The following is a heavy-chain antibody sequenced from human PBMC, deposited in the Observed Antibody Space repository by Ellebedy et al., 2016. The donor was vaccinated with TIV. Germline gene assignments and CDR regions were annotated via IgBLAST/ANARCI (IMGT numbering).Heavy chain of an antibody. CDR1: GGSFSDYY. CDR3: ARDRAARPHHAFDI. J-gene: IGHJ3*02. Sequence: SETLSLTXAVYGGSFSDYYWSWIRQPPGKGLEWIGEINHSGTTNYYPSLKSRVTISVDTSKNQFSLKLNSVTAADTAVYYCARDRAARPHHAFDIWGQGTVVTVSS. D-gene: IGHD6-6*01. CDR2: INHSGTT. V-gene: IGHV4-34*01.